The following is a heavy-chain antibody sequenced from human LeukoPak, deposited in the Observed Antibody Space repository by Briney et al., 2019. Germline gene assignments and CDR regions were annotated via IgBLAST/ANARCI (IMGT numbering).Heavy chain of an antibody. D-gene: IGHD6-19*01. Sequence: AGGSLRLSCAASGFTFSSYAMSWVRQAPGKGLEWVSGTSGSGVTTYYADSVRGRFTISRDNSKNTLYLQMNSLRSDDTAVYYCARDLKRYSSGWYTFGTPHEELDYWGQGTLVTVSS. CDR3: ARDLKRYSSGWYTFGTPHEELDY. CDR1: GFTFSSYA. J-gene: IGHJ4*02. V-gene: IGHV3-23*01. CDR2: TSGSGVTT.